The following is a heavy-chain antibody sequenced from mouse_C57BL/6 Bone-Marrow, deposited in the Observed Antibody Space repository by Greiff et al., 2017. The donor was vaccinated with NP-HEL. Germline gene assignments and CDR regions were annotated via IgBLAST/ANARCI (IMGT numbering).Heavy chain of an antibody. CDR3: ARQTTVVASYWYFDV. Sequence: VQLKESGGDLVKPGGSLKLSCAASGFTFSSYGMSWVRQTPDKRLEWVATISSGGSYTYYPDSVKGRFTISRDNAKNTLYLQMSSLKSEDTAMYYCARQTTVVASYWYFDVWGTGTTVTVSS. V-gene: IGHV5-6*01. CDR2: ISSGGSYT. CDR1: GFTFSSYG. D-gene: IGHD1-1*01. J-gene: IGHJ1*03.